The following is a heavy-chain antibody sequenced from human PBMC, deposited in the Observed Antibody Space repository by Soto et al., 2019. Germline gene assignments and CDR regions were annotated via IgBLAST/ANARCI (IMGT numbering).Heavy chain of an antibody. J-gene: IGHJ6*02. CDR2: IYYSGST. CDR1: GGSISSGGYY. D-gene: IGHD6-13*01. Sequence: SATLSLTCTVSGGSISSGGYYWSWIRQHPGKGLEWIGYIYYSGSTYYNPSLKSRVTISVDTSKNQFSLKLSSVTAADTAVYYCARDPGSSWYYGMDVWGQGTTVTVSS. V-gene: IGHV4-31*03. CDR3: ARDPGSSWYYGMDV.